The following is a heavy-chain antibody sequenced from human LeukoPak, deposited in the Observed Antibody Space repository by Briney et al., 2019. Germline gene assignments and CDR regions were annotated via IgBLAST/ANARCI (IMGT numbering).Heavy chain of an antibody. CDR1: GFTFSSYG. Sequence: GGSLRLSCAASGFTFSSYGMSWVRQAPGKGLEWVSAISGSGGSTYYADSVKGRFTISRDNAKNSLYLQMNSLRAEDTAVYYCARPQLGMGYSYYMDVWGKGTTVTVSS. D-gene: IGHD7-27*01. CDR2: ISGSGGST. J-gene: IGHJ6*03. CDR3: ARPQLGMGYSYYMDV. V-gene: IGHV3-23*01.